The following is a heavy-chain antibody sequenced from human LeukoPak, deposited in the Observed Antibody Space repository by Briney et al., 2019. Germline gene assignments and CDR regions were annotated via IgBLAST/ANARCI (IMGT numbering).Heavy chain of an antibody. J-gene: IGHJ4*02. D-gene: IGHD3/OR15-3a*01. V-gene: IGHV3-66*02. CDR3: ARASWYGRWDC. Sequence: SGGSLRLSCAASGFTVSSKYMSWIRQAPGKGLEWVSVIYSGGTRYYADSVKGRFTISRDNSKNTVYLQMNSLRVEDTAIYYCARASWYGRWDCWGQGTLATVSS. CDR2: IYSGGTR. CDR1: GFTVSSKY.